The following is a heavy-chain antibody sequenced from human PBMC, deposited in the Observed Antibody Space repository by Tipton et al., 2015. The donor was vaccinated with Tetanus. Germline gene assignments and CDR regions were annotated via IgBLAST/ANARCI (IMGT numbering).Heavy chain of an antibody. V-gene: IGHV4-59*01. CDR3: ARGPSVAYCSGGSCPVWFDP. CDR1: GGSISSYY. D-gene: IGHD2-15*01. CDR2: IYYSGST. J-gene: IGHJ5*02. Sequence: TLSLTCTVSGGSISSYYWSWIRQPPGKGLEWIGYIYYSGSTNYNPSLKSRVTISVDTSKNQFSLKLSSVTAADTAMYYCARGPSVAYCSGGSCPVWFDPWGQGTLVTVSS.